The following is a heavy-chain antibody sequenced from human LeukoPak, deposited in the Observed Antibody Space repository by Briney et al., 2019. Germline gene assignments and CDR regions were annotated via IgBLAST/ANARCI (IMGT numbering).Heavy chain of an antibody. CDR2: IYPGDSDT. CDR3: ARHYFQLCFGELLPYFDY. V-gene: IGHV5-51*01. J-gene: IGHJ4*02. D-gene: IGHD3-10*01. Sequence: GESLKISCKGSGYSFTSYWIGWVRQMPGKGLEWLGIIYPGDSDTRYSPSFQGQVTISADKSISTAYLQWSSLKASDTAMYYCARHYFQLCFGELLPYFDYWGQGTLVTVSS. CDR1: GYSFTSYW.